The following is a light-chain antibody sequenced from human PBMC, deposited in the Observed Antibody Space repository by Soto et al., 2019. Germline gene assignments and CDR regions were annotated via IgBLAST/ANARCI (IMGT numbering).Light chain of an antibody. Sequence: QSVLTQPPSVSVAPGQRVTISCTGSSSNIGADYDVHWYQQVPGTAPKLLIFGNNNRPSGVPDRFSASKSGTSASLAITGLRAEDEAGYYCQSFDSSLREVFGAGTKLTVL. J-gene: IGLJ1*01. V-gene: IGLV1-40*01. CDR2: GNN. CDR3: QSFDSSLREV. CDR1: SSNIGADYD.